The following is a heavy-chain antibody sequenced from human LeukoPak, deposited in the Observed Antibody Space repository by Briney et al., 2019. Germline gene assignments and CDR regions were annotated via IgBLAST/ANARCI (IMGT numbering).Heavy chain of an antibody. J-gene: IGHJ5*02. Sequence: ASETLSLTCAVYGGSFSGYYWSWIRQPPGKGLEWIGEINHSGSTNYNPSLKSRVTISVDTSKNQFSLKLSSVTAADTAVYYCARPSAARPRGSFDPWGQGTLVTVSS. CDR2: INHSGST. CDR3: ARPSAARPRGSFDP. V-gene: IGHV4-34*01. D-gene: IGHD6-6*01. CDR1: GGSFSGYY.